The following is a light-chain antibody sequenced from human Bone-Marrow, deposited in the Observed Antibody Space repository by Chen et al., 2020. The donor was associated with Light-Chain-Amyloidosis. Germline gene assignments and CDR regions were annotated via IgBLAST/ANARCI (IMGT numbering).Light chain of an antibody. V-gene: IGLV3-21*02. CDR2: DDR. J-gene: IGLJ3*02. CDR3: QVWDRSSDRPV. Sequence: SYVLTQPSSLSVAPGQTATIACGGNNIGSTRVHWYQQTPGQAPLLVVYDDRYRPSGIPERLSGSNSGNTATLTISRVEAGDEADYYCQVWDRSSDRPVFGGGTKLTVL. CDR1: NIGSTR.